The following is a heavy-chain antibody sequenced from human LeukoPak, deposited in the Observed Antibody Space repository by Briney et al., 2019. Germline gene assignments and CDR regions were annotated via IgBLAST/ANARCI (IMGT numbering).Heavy chain of an antibody. CDR3: ARDPWYSSSIDAFDI. CDR1: GVTLSSYG. Sequence: GGSLRLSCVASGVTLSSYGMHWVRQAPGKGLEWVAYIRHDGTNQYNADSLKGRFTVSRDNSQNTLYLQMNTLRAEDTAVYYCARDPWYSSSIDAFDIWGQGTMVTVSS. D-gene: IGHD6-6*01. V-gene: IGHV3-30*02. J-gene: IGHJ3*02. CDR2: IRHDGTNQ.